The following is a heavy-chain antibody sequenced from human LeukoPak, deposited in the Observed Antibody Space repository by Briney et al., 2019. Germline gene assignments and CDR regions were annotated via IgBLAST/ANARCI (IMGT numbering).Heavy chain of an antibody. J-gene: IGHJ4*02. Sequence: PSETLSLTCAVYGGSFSGYYWSWIRQPPGKGLGWIGEINHSGSTNYNPSLKSRVTISVDTSKNQFSLKLSSVTAADTAVYYCARGSMYYFDYWGQGTLVTVSS. CDR2: INHSGST. CDR3: ARGSMYYFDY. V-gene: IGHV4-34*01. CDR1: GGSFSGYY.